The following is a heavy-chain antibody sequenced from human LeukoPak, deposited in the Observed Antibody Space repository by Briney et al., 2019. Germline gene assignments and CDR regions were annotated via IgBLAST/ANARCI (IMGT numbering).Heavy chain of an antibody. CDR2: ITSNGGST. CDR3: ARVGEQQLVGPWYFDL. V-gene: IGHV3-64*01. D-gene: IGHD6-13*01. CDR1: GFSFSSYA. Sequence: QSGGSLRLSCAASGFSFSSYAMHWVRQAQGKGLEYVSAITSNGGSTYYANSVKGRFTISRDNSKNTLYLQMGSLRPEDMAVYYCARVGEQQLVGPWYFDLWGRGTLVTVSS. J-gene: IGHJ2*01.